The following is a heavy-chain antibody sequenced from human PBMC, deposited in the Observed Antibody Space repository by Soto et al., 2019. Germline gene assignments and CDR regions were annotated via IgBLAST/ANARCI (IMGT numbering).Heavy chain of an antibody. V-gene: IGHV4-38-2*01. CDR3: ARVHSSGHGVDY. Sequence: SETLSLTCAVSGYSISSGYYWAWIRQPPGKGLEWFGSISHSGNTYYNPSLKSRVTISAHTSKNQFSLELSSVTAADTAIYYCARVHSSGHGVDYWGQGTLVTVS. J-gene: IGHJ4*02. CDR1: GYSISSGYY. D-gene: IGHD6-19*01. CDR2: ISHSGNT.